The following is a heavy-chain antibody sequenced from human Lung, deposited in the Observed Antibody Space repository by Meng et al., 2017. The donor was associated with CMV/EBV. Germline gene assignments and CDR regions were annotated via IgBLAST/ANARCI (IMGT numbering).Heavy chain of an antibody. V-gene: IGHV3-30*02. D-gene: IGHD3-9*01. CDR1: GFGDYG. CDR2: IRFDGSK. Sequence: GGSXRLXCAASGFGDYGMHWVRQAPGKGLEWVAFIRFDGSKYYLDSVKGRFTISRDGSKNTVYLQMDSLRAEDTAVYHCAKDGGLPGTIFFAFDMWGQGTXVT. CDR3: AKDGGLPGTIFFAFDM. J-gene: IGHJ3*02.